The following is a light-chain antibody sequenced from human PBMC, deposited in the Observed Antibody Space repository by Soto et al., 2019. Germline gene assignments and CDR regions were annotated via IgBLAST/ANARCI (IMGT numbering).Light chain of an antibody. CDR2: DVS. CDR3: SSLAVYSTRDHG. J-gene: IGLJ7*01. Sequence: QSVLTQPASVSGSPGQSITISCTGTSSDIGAYDYVSWYQQHPGGVPKLLIYDVSSRPSGVSSRFSGSKSGNTASLTISGLPAVDESDCYLSSLAVYSTRDHGFGSGTQRTV. CDR1: SSDIGAYDY. V-gene: IGLV2-14*03.